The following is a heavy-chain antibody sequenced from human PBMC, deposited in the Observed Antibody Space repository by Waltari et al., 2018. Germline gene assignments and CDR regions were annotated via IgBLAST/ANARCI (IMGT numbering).Heavy chain of an antibody. V-gene: IGHV3-33*01. J-gene: IGHJ4*02. CDR1: GFTFSIFG. D-gene: IGHD3-3*01. Sequence: QVQLVESGGGVVQPGKSLKRSCAASGFTFSIFGIPWVRQTPGKGLEWVALIWYDGSKTFYSDSVKGRFTISRDNSQNTLYLQLNRLRDEDTGIYYCARGYDFWSGYFNYFDHWGPGTRVTVSS. CDR2: IWYDGSKT. CDR3: ARGYDFWSGYFNYFDH.